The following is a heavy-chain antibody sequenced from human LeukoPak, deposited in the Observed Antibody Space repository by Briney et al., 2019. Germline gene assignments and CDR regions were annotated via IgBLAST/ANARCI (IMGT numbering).Heavy chain of an antibody. Sequence: PSETLSLTCTVSGASITSSNYYWLWPRQPPGKGLEWIGSIYYTGITYYSLSLKSRVTISVDTSTNQLSLKLNSVTAADTAVYYCARAKRWENDAFDIWGQGTLVTVAS. D-gene: IGHD1-26*01. CDR2: IYYTGIT. CDR1: GASITSSNYY. CDR3: ARAKRWENDAFDI. V-gene: IGHV4-39*07. J-gene: IGHJ3*02.